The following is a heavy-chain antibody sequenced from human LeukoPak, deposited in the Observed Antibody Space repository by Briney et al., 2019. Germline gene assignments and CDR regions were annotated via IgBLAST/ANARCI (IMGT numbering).Heavy chain of an antibody. CDR3: ATTVGSYFDY. Sequence: SQTLSLTCTVSGDSISSGGYYWSWIRQHPGKGLEWIGYIYYSGSTYYNPSLKSRVTMSVDTSENQFSLKLSSVTAADTAVYYCATTVGSYFDYWSQGTLVPDPS. CDR2: IYYSGST. D-gene: IGHD3-16*01. J-gene: IGHJ4*02. CDR1: GDSISSGGYY. V-gene: IGHV4-31*03.